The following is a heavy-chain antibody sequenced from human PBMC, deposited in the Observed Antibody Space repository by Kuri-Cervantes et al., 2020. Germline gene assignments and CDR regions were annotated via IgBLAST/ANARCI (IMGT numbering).Heavy chain of an antibody. Sequence: GESLKISCAASGFSISNYWMQWVRQVPGKGLVWVSHINSAGSIINYAASVRGRFTISRDNAKNTMYLQMNSLRAEDTAVYYCARVCSSISCYNRKAVDYWGQGTLVTVSS. V-gene: IGHV3-74*01. CDR2: INSAGSII. CDR3: ARVCSSISCYNRKAVDY. D-gene: IGHD2-2*01. J-gene: IGHJ4*02. CDR1: GFSISNYW.